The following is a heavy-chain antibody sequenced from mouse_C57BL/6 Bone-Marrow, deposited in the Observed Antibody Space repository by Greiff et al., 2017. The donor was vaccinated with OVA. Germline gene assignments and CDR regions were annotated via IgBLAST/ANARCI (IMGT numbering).Heavy chain of an antibody. CDR3: ARNWDDGYWSWFAY. D-gene: IGHD2-3*01. CDR1: GYTFTSYW. V-gene: IGHV1-64*01. CDR2: IHPNSGST. J-gene: IGHJ3*01. Sequence: VQLQQPGAELVKPGASVKLSCKASGYTFTSYWMHWVKQRPGQGLEWIGMIHPNSGSTNYNEKFKSKATLTVDKSSSTAYMQLSSLTSEDSAVYYCARNWDDGYWSWFAYWGQGTLVTVSA.